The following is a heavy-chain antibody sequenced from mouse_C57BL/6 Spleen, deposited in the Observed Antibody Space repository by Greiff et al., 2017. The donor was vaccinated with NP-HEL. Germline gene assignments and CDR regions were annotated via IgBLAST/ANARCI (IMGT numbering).Heavy chain of an antibody. Sequence: EVKLVESGPGMVKPSQSLSLTCTVTGYSITSGYDWHWIRHFPGNKLEWMGYISYSGSTNYNPSLKSRISITHDTSKNHFFLKLNSVTTEDTATYYCARSFYYYGSSAFDYWGQGTTLTVSS. CDR2: ISYSGST. CDR1: GYSITSGYD. V-gene: IGHV3-1*01. CDR3: ARSFYYYGSSAFDY. J-gene: IGHJ2*01. D-gene: IGHD1-1*01.